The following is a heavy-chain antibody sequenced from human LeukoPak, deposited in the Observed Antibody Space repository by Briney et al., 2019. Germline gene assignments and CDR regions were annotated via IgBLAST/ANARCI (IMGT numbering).Heavy chain of an antibody. CDR2: INPNGGST. D-gene: IGHD2-15*01. CDR1: GYTFTSYY. CDR3: ARARASRMYMDIVVVVAARSWGMDY. V-gene: IGHV1-46*01. Sequence: GASVKVSCKASGYTFTSYYMHWVRQAPGQGLEWMGIINPNGGSTRYAQKFQGRVTMTRDMSTSTVYMELSSLRSEDTAVYYCARARASRMYMDIVVVVAARSWGMDYWGQGTLVTVSS. J-gene: IGHJ4*02.